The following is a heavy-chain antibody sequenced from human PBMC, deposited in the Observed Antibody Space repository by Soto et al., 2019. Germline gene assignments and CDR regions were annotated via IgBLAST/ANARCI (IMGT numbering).Heavy chain of an antibody. J-gene: IGHJ4*02. V-gene: IGHV1-46*03. D-gene: IGHD6-19*01. CDR3: ARDHVAGTEVDY. CDR2: INPSGGST. Sequence: ASVNVSCKASGYTFASYYMHWVRRAPGQGLEWMGIINPSGGSTSYAQKFQGRVTMTRDTSTSTVYMELSSLRSEDTAVYYCARDHVAGTEVDYWGQGTLVTVSS. CDR1: GYTFASYY.